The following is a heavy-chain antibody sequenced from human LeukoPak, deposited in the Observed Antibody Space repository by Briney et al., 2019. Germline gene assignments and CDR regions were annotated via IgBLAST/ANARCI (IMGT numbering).Heavy chain of an antibody. CDR2: IYSGSRA. CDR3: ARVDSGRFYFDY. V-gene: IGHV3-66*01. D-gene: IGHD6-19*01. J-gene: IGHJ4*02. Sequence: GGSLRLSCAVSGFTVSSNYMSWARQAPGKGLEWVSIIYSGSRADYADSVKGRFTISRDNSKDRLHLQMNSLRPEDTAVYYCARVDSGRFYFDYRGQGTLVTVSS. CDR1: GFTVSSNY.